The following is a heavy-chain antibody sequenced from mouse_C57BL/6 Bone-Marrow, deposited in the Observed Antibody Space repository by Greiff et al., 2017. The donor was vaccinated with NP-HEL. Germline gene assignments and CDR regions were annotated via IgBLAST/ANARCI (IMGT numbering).Heavy chain of an antibody. V-gene: IGHV1-74*01. CDR1: GYTFTSYW. CDR2: IHPSDSDT. CDR3: ARFPYYYGSSFYFDY. Sequence: VKLQQPGAELVKPGASVKVSCKASGYTFTSYWMHWVKQRPGQGLEWIGRIHPSDSDTNYNQKFKGKATLTVDKSSSTAYMQLSSLTSEDSAVYYCARFPYYYGSSFYFDYWGQGTTLTVSS. J-gene: IGHJ2*01. D-gene: IGHD1-1*01.